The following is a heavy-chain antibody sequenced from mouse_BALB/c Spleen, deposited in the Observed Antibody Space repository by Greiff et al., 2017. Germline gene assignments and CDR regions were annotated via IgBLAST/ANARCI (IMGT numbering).Heavy chain of an antibody. J-gene: IGHJ3*01. D-gene: IGHD1-1*01. CDR1: GYTFTSYV. CDR3: ARRGSSSGWFAY. Sequence: VQLQQSGPELVKPGASVKMSCKASGYTFTSYVMHWVKQKPGQGLEWIEYINPYNDGTKYNEKFKGKATLTSDKSSSTAYMELSSLTSEDSAVYYCARRGSSSGWFAYWGQGTLVTVSA. CDR2: INPYNDGT. V-gene: IGHV1-14*01.